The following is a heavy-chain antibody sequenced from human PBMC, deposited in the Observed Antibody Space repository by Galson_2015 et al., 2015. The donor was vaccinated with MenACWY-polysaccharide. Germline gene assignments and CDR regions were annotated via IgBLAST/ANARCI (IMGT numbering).Heavy chain of an antibody. J-gene: IGHJ3*01. CDR2: IYWDGDN. CDR1: GFSLIIKGVG. V-gene: IGHV2-5*02. Sequence: PALVKPTQTLTLTCTFSGFSLIIKGVGVNRIRQPPGKALEWLAVIYWDGDNRYSPSLRSRLTVTKDTSKNQVVLTMTNMDLVDTATYYCAHVMITFGGVIGDDAFDVWGPGTMVTVSS. D-gene: IGHD3-16*01. CDR3: AHVMITFGGVIGDDAFDV.